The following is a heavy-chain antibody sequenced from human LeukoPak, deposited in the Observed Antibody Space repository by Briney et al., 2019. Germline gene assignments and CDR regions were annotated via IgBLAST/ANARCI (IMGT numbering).Heavy chain of an antibody. V-gene: IGHV1-18*01. CDR1: GYTFTSYC. CDR2: IHAYEGNK. CDR3: GEAALGPTAAGLYDY. Sequence: DSVKLSCNASGYTFTSYCISWVRQPPGQGLEWIGSIHAYEGNKNSAQKLRGKVTNDKDTSTSTAHQGVRRLKSDDTAVYYWGEAALGPTAAGLYDYSGQGALVTVSS. D-gene: IGHD2-21*02. J-gene: IGHJ4*02.